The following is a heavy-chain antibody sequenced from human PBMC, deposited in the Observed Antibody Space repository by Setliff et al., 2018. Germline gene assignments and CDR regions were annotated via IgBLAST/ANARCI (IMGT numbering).Heavy chain of an antibody. Sequence: GGSLRLSCAASGFTFDDYGMGWVRQAPGKGLEWVSGFNWNGGSTGYADSVKGRFTLSRDNAKNSLYLQMNSLRAEDTALYYCARDYYYDSSGYRVSAFDIWGQGTMVTVSS. CDR2: FNWNGGST. D-gene: IGHD3-22*01. CDR3: ARDYYYDSSGYRVSAFDI. V-gene: IGHV3-20*04. J-gene: IGHJ3*02. CDR1: GFTFDDYG.